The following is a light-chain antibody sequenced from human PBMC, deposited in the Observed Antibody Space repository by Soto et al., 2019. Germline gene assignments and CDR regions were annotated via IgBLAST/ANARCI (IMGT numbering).Light chain of an antibody. CDR3: CAYAGSYTV. CDR2: DVS. V-gene: IGLV2-11*01. Sequence: QSALTQPRSVSGSPGQSVTISCTGTSSDVGGYNYVSWYQQHPGKAPKLMIYDVSKRPSGVPDRFSGSKSGNTASLTISGIQAEDEAYYYCCAYAGSYTVFGGGTKLTVL. J-gene: IGLJ3*02. CDR1: SSDVGGYNY.